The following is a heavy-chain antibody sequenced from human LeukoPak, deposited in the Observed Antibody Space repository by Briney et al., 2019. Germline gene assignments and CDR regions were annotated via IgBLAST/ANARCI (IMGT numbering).Heavy chain of an antibody. CDR2: ISGSGGST. D-gene: IGHD5-18*01. Sequence: GGSLRLSCAASGFTFSSYAMSWVRQAPGKGLEWVSAISGSGGSTYYADSVKGRFTISRDNSKNTLYLQMNSLRAEDTAVYYCAKVVIQLWLPSNAFDIWGQGTMVTVSS. V-gene: IGHV3-23*01. CDR3: AKVVIQLWLPSNAFDI. J-gene: IGHJ3*02. CDR1: GFTFSSYA.